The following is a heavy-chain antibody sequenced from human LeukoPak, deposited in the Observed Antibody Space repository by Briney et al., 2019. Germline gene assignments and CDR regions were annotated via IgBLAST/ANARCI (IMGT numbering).Heavy chain of an antibody. CDR1: AFTFNTYS. Sequence: GGSLRLSCAASAFTFNTYSMNWVRQAPGKGLEWVSYISSTSGTIYYADSVKGRFTISRDNAKNSLYLQMNSLRVEDTAVYYCARVEGYGDYAWGQGTLVTVSS. D-gene: IGHD4-17*01. J-gene: IGHJ5*02. V-gene: IGHV3-48*01. CDR2: ISSTSGTI. CDR3: ARVEGYGDYA.